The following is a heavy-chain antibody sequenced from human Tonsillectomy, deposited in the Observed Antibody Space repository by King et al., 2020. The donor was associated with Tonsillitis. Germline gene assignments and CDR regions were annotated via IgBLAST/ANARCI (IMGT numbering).Heavy chain of an antibody. Sequence: DVQLVESGGGLVQPGGSLRLSCAASGFTFSSYAMSWVRQAPGKGLEWVSAISGSGGSTYYADSVKGRFTISRDKYKNTLYLQRNSRRAEDTAVYYCAKAGGQTKLHLVVAAIFRLYYFDYWGQGTLVTVSS. CDR3: AKAGGQTKLHLVVAAIFRLYYFDY. J-gene: IGHJ4*02. V-gene: IGHV3-23*04. CDR1: GFTFSSYA. D-gene: IGHD2-15*01. CDR2: ISGSGGST.